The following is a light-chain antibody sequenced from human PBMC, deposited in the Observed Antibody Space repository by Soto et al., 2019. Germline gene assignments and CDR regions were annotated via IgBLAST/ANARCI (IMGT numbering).Light chain of an antibody. CDR2: GAS. J-gene: IGKJ1*01. Sequence: EIVFAQSPGTQGWPAGESASRCSRSSQSVSSSYLAWYQRKPGQAPRLLIHGASTRAAGISDRFSGSGSGTDFTLTISRLEPEDLAVYSCQQHGRSPGTFGQGTKVDIK. CDR1: QSVSSSY. V-gene: IGKV3-20*01. CDR3: QQHGRSPGT.